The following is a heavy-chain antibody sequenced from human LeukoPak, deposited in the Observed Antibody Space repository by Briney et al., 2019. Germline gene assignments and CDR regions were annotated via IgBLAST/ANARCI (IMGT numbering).Heavy chain of an antibody. CDR2: IWYDGSNK. Sequence: GGSLRLSCTGSGFIFSGYGIHWVRQAPGKGLEWVAVIWYDGSNKYYADSVKGRFTIPRDNSKNTLYLQMNSLRAEGTAVYYCASECSSTSCYDYWGQGTLVTVSS. V-gene: IGHV3-33*08. J-gene: IGHJ4*02. CDR3: ASECSSTSCYDY. D-gene: IGHD2-2*01. CDR1: GFIFSGYG.